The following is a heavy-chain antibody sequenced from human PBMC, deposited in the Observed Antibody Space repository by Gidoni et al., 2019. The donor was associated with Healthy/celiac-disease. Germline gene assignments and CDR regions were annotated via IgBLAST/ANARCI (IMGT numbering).Heavy chain of an antibody. CDR2: ISYDGSNK. CDR1: GFTFSNYA. Sequence: QVQLVESGGGVVQPGRSLRLSCAASGFTFSNYAIPWGRQAPGTGLEWVAVISYDGSNKYYADSVKGRFTISRDNSKNTLYLQMDSLRAEDTAVYYCASPPTYYYSLTWPDACDIWGQGTMVTVSS. V-gene: IGHV3-30-3*01. CDR3: ASPPTYYYSLTWPDACDI. J-gene: IGHJ3*02. D-gene: IGHD3-10*01.